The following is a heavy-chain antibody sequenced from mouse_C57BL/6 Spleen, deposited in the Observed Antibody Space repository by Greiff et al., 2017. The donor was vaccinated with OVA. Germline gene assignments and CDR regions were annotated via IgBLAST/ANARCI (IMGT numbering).Heavy chain of an antibody. CDR3: ARAYSNYVRGFAY. J-gene: IGHJ3*01. CDR1: GFTFSSYA. Sequence: EVKVVESGGGLVKPGGSLKLSCAASGFTFSSYAMSWVRQTPEKRLEWVATISDGGSYTYYPDNVKGRFTISRDNAKNNLYLQMSHLKSEDTAMYYCARAYSNYVRGFAYWGQGTLVTVSA. CDR2: ISDGGSYT. V-gene: IGHV5-4*03. D-gene: IGHD2-5*01.